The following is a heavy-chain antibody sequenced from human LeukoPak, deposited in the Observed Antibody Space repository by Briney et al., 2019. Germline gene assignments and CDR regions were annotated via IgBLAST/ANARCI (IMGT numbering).Heavy chain of an antibody. CDR2: IKQDGYEK. J-gene: IGHJ4*02. D-gene: IGHD1-26*01. CDR1: GFTFSGYW. Sequence: PGGSLRLSCAASGFTFSGYWMSWVRQTPEKGLEWVANIKQDGYEKYYVGSVKGRFTISRDNAKNSLYPQMNSLRADDTAIYYCARDKIVGPTTLDYWGQGTLVTVSS. V-gene: IGHV3-7*01. CDR3: ARDKIVGPTTLDY.